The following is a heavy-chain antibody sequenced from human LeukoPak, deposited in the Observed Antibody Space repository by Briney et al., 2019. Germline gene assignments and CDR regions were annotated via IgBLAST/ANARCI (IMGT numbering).Heavy chain of an antibody. CDR3: GRSRSPMIVVVTDFDY. J-gene: IGHJ4*02. CDR2: ICAYNGNT. D-gene: IGHD3-22*01. Sequence: ASVKVSCKASGYTFSIYGFTWVRQAPGQGLEWMGWICAYNGNTNYAQNLQGRVTMTTDTSTSTAYMELRSLRSDETAVYYCGRSRSPMIVVVTDFDYWGQGTLVTVSS. V-gene: IGHV1-18*01. CDR1: GYTFSIYG.